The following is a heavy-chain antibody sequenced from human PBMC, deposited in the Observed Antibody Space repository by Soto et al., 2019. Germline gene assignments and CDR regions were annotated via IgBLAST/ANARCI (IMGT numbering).Heavy chain of an antibody. CDR3: TTHCYGSGSYYAFDI. CDR2: IKSKTDGGTT. Sequence: GGSLRLSCAASGFTFSNAWMSWVRKAPGKGLEWVGRIKSKTDGGTTDYAAPVKGRFTISRDDSKNTLYLQMNSLKTEDTSVYYCTTHCYGSGSYYAFDIWGQGTMVTVSS. V-gene: IGHV3-15*01. D-gene: IGHD3-10*01. J-gene: IGHJ3*02. CDR1: GFTFSNAW.